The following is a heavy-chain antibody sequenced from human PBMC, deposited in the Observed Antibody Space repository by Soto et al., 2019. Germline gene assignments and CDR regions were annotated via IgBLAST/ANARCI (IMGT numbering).Heavy chain of an antibody. J-gene: IGHJ4*02. D-gene: IGHD6-13*01. CDR3: SRGPRGRLYSRSWYYFDS. V-gene: IGHV4-31*03. Sequence: QVQLQESGPGLVKPSQTLSLTCTVSGGSISSGGYCWSWIRQHPGKGLEWIGYIYYSGSTYYNPSLKGRVTISGDTYKPQFSLKLSSVTAADPAVYYWSRGPRGRLYSRSWYYFDSWGQGTLVTVSS. CDR1: GGSISSGGYC. CDR2: IYYSGST.